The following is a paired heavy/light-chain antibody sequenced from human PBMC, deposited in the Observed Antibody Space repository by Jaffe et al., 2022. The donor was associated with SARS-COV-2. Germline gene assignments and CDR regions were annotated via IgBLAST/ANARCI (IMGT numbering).Heavy chain of an antibody. CDR3: VKDLIWGWGDY. J-gene: IGHJ4*02. D-gene: IGHD3-16*01. Sequence: EVQLLESGGNLVRPGGSLRLSCAASGFSFRTSAMNWVRQAPGKGLEWVASISGSDGGISYADSVKGRFTISKDNLTNTLYLQMNGLRVEDTAVYYCVKDLIWGWGDYWGQGTVVTVSS. CDR1: GFSFRTSA. CDR2: ISGSDGGI. V-gene: IGHV3-23*01.
Light chain of an antibody. J-gene: IGLJ2*01. CDR1: KLEEKF. CDR3: QAWDSSTPVV. CDR2: QDN. V-gene: IGLV3-1*01. Sequence: SYDLTQPPSVSVSPGQTASVTCSGDKLEEKFACWYQQKPGQSPVLIIYQDNRRPSGIPERFSGSNSGNTATLTISGTQAVDEADYYCQAWDSSTPVVFGGGTKLTVL.